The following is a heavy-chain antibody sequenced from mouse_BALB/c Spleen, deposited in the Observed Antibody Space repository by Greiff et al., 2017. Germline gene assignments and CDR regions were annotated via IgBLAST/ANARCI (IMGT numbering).Heavy chain of an antibody. Sequence: VQRVESGPGLVAPSQSLSITCTVSGFSLTGYGVNWVRQPPGKGLEWLGMIWGDGSTDYNSALKSRLSISKDNSKSQVFLKMNSLQTDDTAMYYCARKWYGKAMDYWGQGTSVTVSS. CDR3: ARKWYGKAMDY. CDR1: GFSLTGYG. V-gene: IGHV2-6-7*01. J-gene: IGHJ4*01. CDR2: IWGDGST. D-gene: IGHD2-10*02.